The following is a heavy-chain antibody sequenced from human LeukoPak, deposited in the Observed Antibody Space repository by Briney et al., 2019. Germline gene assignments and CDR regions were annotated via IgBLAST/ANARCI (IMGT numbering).Heavy chain of an antibody. CDR2: INPNSGAT. D-gene: IGHD3-3*01. CDR3: SRDFDTSEFWPVG. V-gene: IGHV1-2*02. Sequence: ASVKVSCMESGYTLISDIMHWVRQAPGQGLEWMGCINPNSGATRYAQKFQGRVTITRDTFISTAFMEPSPLRSHEAAVDYCSRDFDTSEFWPVGWGQGTLVTVSS. CDR1: GYTLISDI. J-gene: IGHJ4*02.